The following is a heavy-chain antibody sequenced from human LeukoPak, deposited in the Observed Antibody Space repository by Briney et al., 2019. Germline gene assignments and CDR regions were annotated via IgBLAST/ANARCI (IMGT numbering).Heavy chain of an antibody. V-gene: IGHV4-59*01. CDR1: GGSISSYY. CDR3: ARYGYSSGWYFFDY. D-gene: IGHD6-19*01. CDR2: IYYSGST. J-gene: IGHJ4*02. Sequence: SETLSLTCTVSGGSISSYYWSWIRQPPGKGLEWIGYIYYSGSTNYNPSLKSRVTISVDTSKNQFSLKLSSVTAADTAVYYCARYGYSSGWYFFDYWGQGTLVTVSS.